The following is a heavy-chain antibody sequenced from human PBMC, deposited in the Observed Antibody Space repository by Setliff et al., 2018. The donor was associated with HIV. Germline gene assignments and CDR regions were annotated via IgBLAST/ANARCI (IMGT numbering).Heavy chain of an antibody. D-gene: IGHD3-3*01. J-gene: IGHJ4*02. CDR3: ATARIPTGGVSTSLDY. Sequence: GSLRLSCVASGFTFSNFAMHWVRQAPGKGLEWVSVIPYDGSRTYYADSVKGRFTISRDNSKNTLYLQMNSLTAEDTAEYYCATARIPTGGVSTSLDYWGQGTLVTVSS. V-gene: IGHV3-30*07. CDR2: IPYDGSRT. CDR1: GFTFSNFA.